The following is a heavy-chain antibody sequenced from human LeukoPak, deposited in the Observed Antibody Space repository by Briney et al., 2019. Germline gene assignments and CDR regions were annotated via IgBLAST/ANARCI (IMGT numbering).Heavy chain of an antibody. D-gene: IGHD3/OR15-3a*01. CDR2: IYYSGSP. J-gene: IGHJ4*02. V-gene: IGHV4-39*01. CDR1: GGSISSNSYY. CDR3: ARWRTARTGFDY. Sequence: PSETLSLTCTVSGGSISSNSYYWGWIRQPPGKGLEWIGSIYYSGSPYSNPSLKSRVTISVDTSKNQFSLKVVSVTAADTAVYYCARWRTARTGFDYWGQGTLVTVSS.